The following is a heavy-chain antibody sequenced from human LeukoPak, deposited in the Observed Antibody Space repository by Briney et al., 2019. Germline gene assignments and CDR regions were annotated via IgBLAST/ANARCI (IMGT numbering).Heavy chain of an antibody. V-gene: IGHV1-69*02. D-gene: IGHD2-2*01. Sequence: SVKVSCKASGGTFSSYTISWVRQAPGQGLEWMGRIIPILGIANYAQKFQGRVTITADRSTSTAYMELSSLRSEDTAVYYCAQTTPPYCSSTSCYSGNWFDPWGQGTLVTVSS. CDR3: AQTTPPYCSSTSCYSGNWFDP. CDR1: GGTFSSYT. J-gene: IGHJ5*02. CDR2: IIPILGIA.